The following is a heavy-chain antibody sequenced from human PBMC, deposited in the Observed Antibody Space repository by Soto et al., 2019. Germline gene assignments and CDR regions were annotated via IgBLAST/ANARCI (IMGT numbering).Heavy chain of an antibody. D-gene: IGHD3-10*01. CDR1: GGSFSGYY. Sequence: SETLSLTCAVYGGSFSGYYWSWIRQPPGKGLEWIGEINHSGSTNYNPSLKSRVTISVDTSKNQFSLKLSSVTAANTAVYYCARGRITMVRGVPTYYFDYWGQGTLVTVSS. J-gene: IGHJ4*02. CDR2: INHSGST. V-gene: IGHV4-34*01. CDR3: ARGRITMVRGVPTYYFDY.